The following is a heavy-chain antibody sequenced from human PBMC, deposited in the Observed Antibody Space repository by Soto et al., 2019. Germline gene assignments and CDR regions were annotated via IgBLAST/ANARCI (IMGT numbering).Heavy chain of an antibody. CDR3: ARDLSPNLYLEWPPKTGYGMDV. CDR1: GFTFSDYY. J-gene: IGHJ6*02. D-gene: IGHD3-3*01. CDR2: ISSSGSTI. Sequence: GGSLRLSCAASGFTFSDYYMSWIRQAPGKGLEWVSYISSSGSTIYYADSVKGRFTISRDNAKNSLYLQMNSLRAEDTAVYYCARDLSPNLYLEWPPKTGYGMDVWGQGTTVTVSS. V-gene: IGHV3-11*01.